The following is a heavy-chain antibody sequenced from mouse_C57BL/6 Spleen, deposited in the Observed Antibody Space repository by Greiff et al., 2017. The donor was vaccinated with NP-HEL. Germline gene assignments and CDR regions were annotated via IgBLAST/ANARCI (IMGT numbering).Heavy chain of an antibody. CDR2: ISSGSSTI. J-gene: IGHJ3*01. CDR1: GFTFSDYG. CDR3: ARPWLSAWFAY. Sequence: EVKVVESGGGLVKPGGSLKLSCAASGFTFSDYGMHWVRQAPEKGLEWVAYISSGSSTISYADTVKGRFTISRDNAKNTLFLQMTSLRSEETAMYYCARPWLSAWFAYWGQGTLVTVSA. V-gene: IGHV5-17*01.